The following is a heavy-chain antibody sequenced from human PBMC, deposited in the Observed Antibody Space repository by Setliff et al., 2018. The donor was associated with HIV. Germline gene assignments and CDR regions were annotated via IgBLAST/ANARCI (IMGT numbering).Heavy chain of an antibody. CDR2: IYYNGSS. D-gene: IGHD3-3*01. CDR1: GASIGSGHSY. CDR3: ASWGRARRANYNFWSGSSWFDP. J-gene: IGHJ5*02. Sequence: SETLSLTCTVSGASIGSGHSYWSWIRQHPGKGLEWIGNIYYNGSSYHNPSLKSRVTISVDTSRNQFSLRLSSVTAADTAVYYCASWGRARRANYNFWSGSSWFDPWGQGILVTVSS. V-gene: IGHV4-31*03.